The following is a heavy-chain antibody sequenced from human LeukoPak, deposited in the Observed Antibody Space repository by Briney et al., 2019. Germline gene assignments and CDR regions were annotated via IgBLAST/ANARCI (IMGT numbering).Heavy chain of an antibody. J-gene: IGHJ4*02. CDR1: GFTFSSYS. D-gene: IGHD4-11*01. CDR2: ISSSSSYI. CDR3: ARKTTQYDSSFDY. V-gene: IGHV3-21*01. Sequence: GGPLRLSCAASGFTFSSYSINWVRQAPGKGLEWVSSISSSSSYIYYADSMKGRFTISRDNAKNSLYLQMNSLRAEDTAVYYCARKTTQYDSSFDYWGQGTLVTVSS.